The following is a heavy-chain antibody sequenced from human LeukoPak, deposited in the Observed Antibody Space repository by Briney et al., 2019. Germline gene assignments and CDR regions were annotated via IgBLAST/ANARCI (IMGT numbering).Heavy chain of an antibody. D-gene: IGHD1-26*01. CDR1: GGSISSYY. J-gene: IGHJ4*02. Sequence: SETLSPTCTVSGGSISSYYWSWIRQPPGKGLEWIGYIYTSGSTNYNPSLKSRVTISVDTSKNQFSLKLSSVTAADTAVYYCARLDSGSYRGYDYWGQGTLVTVSS. CDR2: IYTSGST. V-gene: IGHV4-4*09. CDR3: ARLDSGSYRGYDY.